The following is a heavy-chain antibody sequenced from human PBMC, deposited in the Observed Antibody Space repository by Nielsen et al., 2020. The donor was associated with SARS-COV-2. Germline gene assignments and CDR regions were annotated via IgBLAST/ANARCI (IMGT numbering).Heavy chain of an antibody. J-gene: IGHJ5*02. Sequence: ASVKVSCKASGYTFTSYGINWVRQATGQGLEWMGWMNPNSGNTGYAQKFQGRVTMTRNTSISTAYMELSSLRSEDTAVYYCARDVYCTNGVCYSPWFDPWGQGTLVTVSS. D-gene: IGHD2-8*01. V-gene: IGHV1-8*02. CDR1: GYTFTSYG. CDR2: MNPNSGNT. CDR3: ARDVYCTNGVCYSPWFDP.